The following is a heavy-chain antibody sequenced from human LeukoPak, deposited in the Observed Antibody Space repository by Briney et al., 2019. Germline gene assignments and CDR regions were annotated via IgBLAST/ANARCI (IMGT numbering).Heavy chain of an antibody. Sequence: SETLSLTCAVYGGSFSGYYWGWIRQPPGKGLEWIGSIYYSGSTYYNPSLESRVTISVDTSKNQFSLKLSSVTAADTAVYYCASQLTLWFGGFLFMAEEFDYWGQGTLVTVSS. D-gene: IGHD3-10*01. CDR1: GGSFSGYY. CDR3: ASQLTLWFGGFLFMAEEFDY. CDR2: IYYSGST. J-gene: IGHJ4*02. V-gene: IGHV4-34*01.